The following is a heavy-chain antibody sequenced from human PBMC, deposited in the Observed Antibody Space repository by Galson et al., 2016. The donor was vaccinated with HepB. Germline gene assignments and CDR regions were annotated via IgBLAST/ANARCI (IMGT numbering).Heavy chain of an antibody. CDR1: GFTFSNYV. D-gene: IGHD2-21*02. Sequence: SLRLSCAASGFTFSNYVINWVRQAPGKGLEWVSVISHDAATTYYADSVKGRFTISRDNSKNTVGLQMNSLRAEDTAIYYCARRLLVTAALDIWGQGTVVSVSS. CDR2: ISHDAATT. J-gene: IGHJ3*02. V-gene: IGHV3-23*01. CDR3: ARRLLVTAALDI.